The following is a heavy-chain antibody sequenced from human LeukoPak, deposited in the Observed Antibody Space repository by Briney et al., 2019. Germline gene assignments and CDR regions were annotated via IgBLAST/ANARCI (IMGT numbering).Heavy chain of an antibody. J-gene: IGHJ6*02. CDR1: GFTVSSNY. V-gene: IGHV3-21*01. D-gene: IGHD2-15*01. Sequence: GRSLRLSCAASGFTVSSNYMSWVRQAPGKGLEWVSSISSSGIHIYYADSVKGRFTISRDNAKNSLYLQMNSLRAEDTAVYYCARDGGYCSGGSCNDYYGMDVWGQGTTVTVSS. CDR3: ARDGGYCSGGSCNDYYGMDV. CDR2: ISSSGIHI.